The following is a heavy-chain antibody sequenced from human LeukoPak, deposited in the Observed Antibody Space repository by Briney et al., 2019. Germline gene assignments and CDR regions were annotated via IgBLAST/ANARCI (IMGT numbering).Heavy chain of an antibody. CDR3: VRSSSSWRKMHDY. V-gene: IGHV4-39*01. Sequence: PSETLSLTCTVSGDPISSSNYYWGWIRQPPGKGLEWIGSIYYSGSTYYNPSLKSRVTVSVDTSKNQFSLKLSSVTAADTAVYYCVRSSSSWRKMHDYWGQGTLVTVSS. CDR1: GDPISSSNYY. CDR2: IYYSGST. J-gene: IGHJ4*02. D-gene: IGHD6-13*01.